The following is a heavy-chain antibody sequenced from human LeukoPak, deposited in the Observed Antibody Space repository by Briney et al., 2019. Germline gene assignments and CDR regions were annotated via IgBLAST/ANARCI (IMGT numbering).Heavy chain of an antibody. CDR1: GFTFSSYW. CDR2: IDGDGSST. Sequence: GGSLRLSCAASGFTFSSYWMQWVRQAPGKGLVWVSRIDGDGSSTNYADSVKGRFTISRDNAKNTLYLQMSSLRAEDTAVYYCATYLTLDSTWGQGTLVSVSS. J-gene: IGHJ5*02. CDR3: ATYLTLDST. D-gene: IGHD6-13*01. V-gene: IGHV3-74*01.